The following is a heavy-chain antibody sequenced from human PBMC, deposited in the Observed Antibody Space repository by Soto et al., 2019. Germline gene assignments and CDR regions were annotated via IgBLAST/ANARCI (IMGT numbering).Heavy chain of an antibody. Sequence: QVQLVQSGAEVKKPGASVKVSCKASGYTFTSYGSSWVRQAPGQGLEWMGWTSTYNGNTKYAQKLQGRVTMITDTSTSTAYMELRSLKYDDTAVCYCAREMVRGVGSDYWGQGTLVTVSS. D-gene: IGHD3-10*01. V-gene: IGHV1-18*01. CDR2: TSTYNGNT. J-gene: IGHJ4*02. CDR1: GYTFTSYG. CDR3: AREMVRGVGSDY.